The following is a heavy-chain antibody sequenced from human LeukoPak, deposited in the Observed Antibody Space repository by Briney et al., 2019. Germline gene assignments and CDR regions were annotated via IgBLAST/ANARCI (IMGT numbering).Heavy chain of an antibody. Sequence: ASVKVSCKASGYTFTGYHMHWVRQAPGQGLEWMGWINPNSGGTNYAQKFQGRVTMTRDTSINTAYMELRRLRSDATAVYYCAGDMVRGVILRRVLEYWGQGTLVTVSS. CDR3: AGDMVRGVILRRVLEY. J-gene: IGHJ4*02. D-gene: IGHD3-10*01. CDR1: GYTFTGYH. V-gene: IGHV1-2*02. CDR2: INPNSGGT.